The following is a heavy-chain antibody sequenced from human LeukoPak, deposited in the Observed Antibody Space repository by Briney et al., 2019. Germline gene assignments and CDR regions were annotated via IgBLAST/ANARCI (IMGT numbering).Heavy chain of an antibody. CDR1: GGSFRGYY. D-gene: IGHD2-2*01. V-gene: IGHV4-34*01. CDR2: INHSGST. J-gene: IGHJ5*02. CDR3: ARGLIVVVPAAMKYNWFDP. Sequence: SETLSLTCAVYGGSFRGYYWSWIRQPPGKGLEWVGEINHSGSTNYNPSLKRRVTISVDTSKNPFSLKLSSVTAADTAVYYCARGLIVVVPAAMKYNWFDPWGQGTLVTVSS.